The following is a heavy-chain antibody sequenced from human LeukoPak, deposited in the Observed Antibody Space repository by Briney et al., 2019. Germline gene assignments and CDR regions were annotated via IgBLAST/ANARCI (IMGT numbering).Heavy chain of an antibody. Sequence: ASVKVSCKASGYTFTGYYMHWVRQAPGQGLEWMGWINPNSGGTNYAQKFQGRVTMTRDTSISTAYMELSRLRSDDTAVYYCAKASHKYYYDSSDIDHWGQGTLVTVSS. D-gene: IGHD3-22*01. V-gene: IGHV1-2*02. CDR1: GYTFTGYY. CDR2: INPNSGGT. CDR3: AKASHKYYYDSSDIDH. J-gene: IGHJ4*02.